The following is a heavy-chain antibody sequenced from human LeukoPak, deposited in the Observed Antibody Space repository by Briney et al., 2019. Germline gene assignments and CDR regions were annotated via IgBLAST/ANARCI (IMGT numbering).Heavy chain of an antibody. CDR2: ISAYNGNT. V-gene: IGHV1-18*01. J-gene: IGHJ4*02. CDR3: ARDLSVRGTLYY. Sequence: ASVKVSCKASGYTFTSYGISWVRQAPGQGLEGMGWISAYNGNTNYAQKLQGRVTMTTDTATSTAYMELRSLRSDDTAVYYCARDLSVRGTLYYWGQGTLVTVSS. CDR1: GYTFTSYG. D-gene: IGHD3-10*02.